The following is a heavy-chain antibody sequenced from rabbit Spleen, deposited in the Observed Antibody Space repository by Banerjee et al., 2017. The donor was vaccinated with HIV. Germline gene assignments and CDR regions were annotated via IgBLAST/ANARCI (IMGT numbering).Heavy chain of an antibody. CDR3: ARDPYAFNINYGGL. J-gene: IGHJ4*01. Sequence: QEQLVESGGDLVQPGASLTLTCTASGFSFSSFWMCWVRQAPGKGLEWIACIDIGVSGNTWYASWAKGRFTVSKASSTTVTLQMTSLTGADTATYFCARDPYAFNINYGGLWGPGTLVTVS. V-gene: IGHV1S45*01. CDR2: IDIGVSGNT. CDR1: GFSFSSFW. D-gene: IGHD6-1*01.